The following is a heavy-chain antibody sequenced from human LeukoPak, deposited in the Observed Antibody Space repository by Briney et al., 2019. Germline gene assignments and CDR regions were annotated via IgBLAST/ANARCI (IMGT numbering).Heavy chain of an antibody. CDR1: GGSISSSSYY. CDR3: AREIAVAWRDFDY. Sequence: SETLSLTCTVSGGSISSSSYYWGWIRQPPGKGLEWIGSIYYSGSTYYNLSLKSRVTISVDTSKNQFSLKLSSVTAADTAVYYCAREIAVAWRDFDYWGQGTLVTVSS. J-gene: IGHJ4*02. CDR2: IYYSGST. V-gene: IGHV4-39*01. D-gene: IGHD6-19*01.